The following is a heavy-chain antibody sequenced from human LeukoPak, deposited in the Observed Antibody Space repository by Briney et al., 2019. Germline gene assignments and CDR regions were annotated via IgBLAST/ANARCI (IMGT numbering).Heavy chain of an antibody. CDR2: INPNSGGT. D-gene: IGHD2-15*01. Sequence: ASVKVSCMASGYTFTGYYMHWVRQAPGQGLEWMGWINPNSGGTNYAQKFQGRVTMTRDTSISTAYMELSRLRSDDTAVYYCASEFGYCSGGSCYSDPSEYFQHWGQGTLVTVSS. J-gene: IGHJ1*01. CDR1: GYTFTGYY. CDR3: ASEFGYCSGGSCYSDPSEYFQH. V-gene: IGHV1-2*02.